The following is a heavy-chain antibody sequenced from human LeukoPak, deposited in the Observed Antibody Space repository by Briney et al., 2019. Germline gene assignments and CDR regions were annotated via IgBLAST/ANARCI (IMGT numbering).Heavy chain of an antibody. V-gene: IGHV3-23*01. CDR3: AKAGSGYSSGWYNGFDS. J-gene: IGHJ4*02. CDR1: GFTFSSYA. Sequence: GGSLRLSCAASGFTFSSYAMSWVRQAPGKGLERVSSISSSGDRTYYTDSVKGRFTISRDSSKNTLYLQMNRLRPEDTAVYYCAKAGSGYSSGWYNGFDSWGQGTLVTVSS. CDR2: ISSSGDRT. D-gene: IGHD6-19*01.